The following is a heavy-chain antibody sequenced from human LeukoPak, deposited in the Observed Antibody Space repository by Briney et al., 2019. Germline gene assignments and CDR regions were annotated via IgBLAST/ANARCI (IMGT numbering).Heavy chain of an antibody. J-gene: IGHJ4*02. D-gene: IGHD2/OR15-2a*01. CDR1: GGTFSSYA. CDR2: IIPILGIA. CDR3: ARDEYPTYFDY. V-gene: IGHV1-69*04. Sequence: SVKVSCKASGGTFSSYAISWVRQAPGQGLEWMGRIIPILGIANYAQKFQGRDTITADKSTSTAYMELSSLRSEDTAVYYCARDEYPTYFDYWGQGTLVTVSS.